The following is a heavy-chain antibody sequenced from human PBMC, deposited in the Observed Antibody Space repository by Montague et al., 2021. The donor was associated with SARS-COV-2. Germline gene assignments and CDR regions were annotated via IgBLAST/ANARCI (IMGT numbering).Heavy chain of an antibody. D-gene: IGHD1-1*01. CDR2: INYGGST. CDR1: GGSFSDYH. CDR3: ARGAPGY. J-gene: IGHJ4*02. Sequence: SETLSLTCAVYGGSFSDYHWTWIRQSPGEGLEWIGQINYGGSTKYNSSLKSRVTISIDTSKNQFSLKLTSVTAADTAVYYCARGAPGYWDQGTLVTVSS. V-gene: IGHV4-34*01.